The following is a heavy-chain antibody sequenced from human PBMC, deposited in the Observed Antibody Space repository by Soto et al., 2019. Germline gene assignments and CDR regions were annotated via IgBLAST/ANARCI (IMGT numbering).Heavy chain of an antibody. Sequence: EVQLGESGGGLVKPGGSLRLSCAASGFTFSSYSMNWVRQAPGKGLEWVSSISSSSSYIYYADSVKGRFTISRDNAKNSLYLQMNSLRAEDTAVYYWARGRTYDFWSGPSDYWGQGTLVTVSS. J-gene: IGHJ4*02. V-gene: IGHV3-21*01. CDR3: ARGRTYDFWSGPSDY. D-gene: IGHD3-3*01. CDR2: ISSSSSYI. CDR1: GFTFSSYS.